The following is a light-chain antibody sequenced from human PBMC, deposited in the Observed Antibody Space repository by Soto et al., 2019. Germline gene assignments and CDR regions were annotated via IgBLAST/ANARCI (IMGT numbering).Light chain of an antibody. V-gene: IGKV3-15*01. Sequence: EMVMTQSPATLSVSPGERVTLSCRASESVHSNLAWYQQKPGQGPSLLIYYASTRVTGVPDRFSGSGSGTDFPLTISSLQSEDFGVYYCQHYSNWPPTFGPGTKVEIK. CDR1: ESVHSN. CDR2: YAS. J-gene: IGKJ3*01. CDR3: QHYSNWPPT.